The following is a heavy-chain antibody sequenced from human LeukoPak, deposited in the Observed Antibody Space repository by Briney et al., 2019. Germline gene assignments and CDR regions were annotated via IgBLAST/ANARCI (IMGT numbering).Heavy chain of an antibody. J-gene: IGHJ6*02. CDR1: GYSFTNYW. CDR2: IYPGDSDT. V-gene: IGHV5-51*01. CDR3: ARQLVVVAATSYYYYYGMDV. Sequence: GESLKISCKGSGYSFTNYWIGWVRQMPGKGLEWMGIIYPGDSDTRYSPSFQGQVTILADKSISTAYLQWSSLKASDTAMYYCARQLVVVAATSYYYYYGMDVWGQGTTVTVSS. D-gene: IGHD2-15*01.